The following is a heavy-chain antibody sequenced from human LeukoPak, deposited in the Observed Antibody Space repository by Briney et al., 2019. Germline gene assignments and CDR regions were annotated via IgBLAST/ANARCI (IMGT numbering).Heavy chain of an antibody. J-gene: IGHJ5*02. V-gene: IGHV5-51*01. CDR1: GYSFTSYW. D-gene: IGHD6-19*01. CDR2: IYPGDADN. Sequence: GESLKISCKGSGYSFTSYWIGWVRPMPGKGLGWMGIIYPGDADNRYSPSFQGQVTISADKSNSNANLQWSSLKASDTAMYYCARRQLILSSGWYGDWFDPWGQGTLVTVSS. CDR3: ARRQLILSSGWYGDWFDP.